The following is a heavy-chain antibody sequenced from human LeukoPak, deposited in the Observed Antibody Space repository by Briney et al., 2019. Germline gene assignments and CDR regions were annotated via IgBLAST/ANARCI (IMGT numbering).Heavy chain of an antibody. D-gene: IGHD3-3*01. J-gene: IGHJ4*02. CDR2: TNHSGST. CDR1: GGSFSGYY. CDR3: ARVGLYDFWSGYPPANRPQRTRYYSDY. Sequence: SETLSLTCAVYGGSFSGYYWSWIRQPPGKGLGWVVETNHSGSTNYNPSLKSRVTISVDTSKNQFSLKLSSVTAADTAVYYCARVGLYDFWSGYPPANRPQRTRYYSDYWGQGTLVTVSS. V-gene: IGHV4-34*01.